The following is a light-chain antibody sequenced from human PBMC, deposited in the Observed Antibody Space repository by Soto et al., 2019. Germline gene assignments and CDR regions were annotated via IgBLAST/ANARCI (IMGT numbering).Light chain of an antibody. Sequence: QSVLTQPPSASGSPGQSVTISCTGTSFDVGGYNYVSWYQQHPGKAPQVLMYEVSKRPSGVPDRFSGSKSGNTASLTVSGLQAEDEADYYCSAYRSRDAPYVFGTGTKVTVL. J-gene: IGLJ1*01. CDR2: EVS. CDR1: SFDVGGYNY. CDR3: SAYRSRDAPYV. V-gene: IGLV2-8*01.